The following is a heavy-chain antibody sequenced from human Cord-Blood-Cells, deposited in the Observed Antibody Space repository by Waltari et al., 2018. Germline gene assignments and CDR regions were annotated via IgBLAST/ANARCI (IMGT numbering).Heavy chain of an antibody. J-gene: IGHJ5*02. V-gene: IGHV4-39*01. CDR2: IYYSGST. CDR3: ARHLRVVPAAIGWFDP. Sequence: QLQLQESGPGLVKPSETLSLTCTVSGDSISSSSYYWGWIRQPPGKGLEWIGSIYYSGSTYYNPSLKSRVTISVDTSKNQFSLKLSSVTAADTAVYYCARHLRVVPAAIGWFDPWGQGTLVTVSS. D-gene: IGHD2-2*02. CDR1: GDSISSSSYY.